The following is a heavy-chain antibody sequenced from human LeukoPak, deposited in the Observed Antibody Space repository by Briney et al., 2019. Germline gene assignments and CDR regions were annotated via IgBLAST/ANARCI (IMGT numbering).Heavy chain of an antibody. Sequence: SETLSLTCTVSGGSVTDYYWSWIRQSPGKGLEWIGYIYYTGTSYNPSLKSRVTISADTSKNQFSLKLISVTAADTAVYYCARGLISGSDFPFDYWGQGTLVTVSS. CDR1: GGSVTDYY. CDR3: ARGLISGSDFPFDY. CDR2: IYYTGT. J-gene: IGHJ4*02. V-gene: IGHV4-59*02. D-gene: IGHD1-26*01.